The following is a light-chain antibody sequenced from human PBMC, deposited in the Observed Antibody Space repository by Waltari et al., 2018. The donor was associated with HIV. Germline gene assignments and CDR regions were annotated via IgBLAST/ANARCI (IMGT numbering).Light chain of an antibody. CDR1: SSDVGGYKL. J-gene: IGLJ2*01. CDR3: CAYAGSTTYVI. V-gene: IGLV2-23*02. CDR2: EVS. Sequence: QSALTQPASVSGSPGQSITISCPGTSSDVGGYKLVSWYQQHPGQAPKLMIYEVSKRPSGVSNRFSGSKSGNTASLTISGLQAEDEADYYCCAYAGSTTYVIFGGGTKLTVL.